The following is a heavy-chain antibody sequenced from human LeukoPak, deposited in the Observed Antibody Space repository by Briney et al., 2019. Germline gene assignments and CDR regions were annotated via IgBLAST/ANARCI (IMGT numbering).Heavy chain of an antibody. V-gene: IGHV4-59*08. J-gene: IGHJ4*02. CDR1: GGSISSYY. CDR3: ARQYSSASYYFDY. D-gene: IGHD6-19*01. Sequence: PSETLSLTCTVSGGSISSYYWSWIRQPPGKGLEWIGYIYYSGSTNYNPSLKSRVTISVDTSKNQFSLKLSSVTAADTAMYYCARQYSSASYYFDYWGQGTLGTVSS. CDR2: IYYSGST.